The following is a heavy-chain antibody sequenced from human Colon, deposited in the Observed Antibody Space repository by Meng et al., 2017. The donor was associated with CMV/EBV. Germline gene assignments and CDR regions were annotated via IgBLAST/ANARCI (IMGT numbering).Heavy chain of an antibody. V-gene: IGHV1-18*01. D-gene: IGHD1-1*01. J-gene: IGHJ2*01. CDR2: ISTQSGNA. Sequence: KVSCKAAGYSFTHHGIAWVRQAPGQGLEWMGWISTQSGNAIYSENLQGRVTMTRDTSTATAYMEVRDLSSDDTAVYYYARVVTGLHWYFDFWGRGTLVTVSS. CDR1: GYSFTHHG. CDR3: ARVVTGLHWYFDF.